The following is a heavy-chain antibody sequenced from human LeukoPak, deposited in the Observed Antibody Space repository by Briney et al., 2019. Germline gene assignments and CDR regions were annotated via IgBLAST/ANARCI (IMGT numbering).Heavy chain of an antibody. CDR2: IDPAGTDT. J-gene: IGHJ4*02. D-gene: IGHD6-19*01. Sequence: GGSLRLSCAASGFSFNSYWMTWVRQPPGRGLEWVANIDPAGTDTHYVDPVKGRFTISRDNAKNLVYLQMNTLRAEDTAVYSCGRFGYVAGIDLWGQGTLVTVSS. CDR3: GRFGYVAGIDL. V-gene: IGHV3-7*01. CDR1: GFSFNSYW.